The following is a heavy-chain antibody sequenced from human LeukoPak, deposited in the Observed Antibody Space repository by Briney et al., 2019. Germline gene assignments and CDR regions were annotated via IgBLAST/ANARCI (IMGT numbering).Heavy chain of an antibody. CDR1: GFTFSSYS. CDR2: ISDSRDCK. D-gene: IGHD4/OR15-4a*01. CDR3: ARGGKLDYPFDH. V-gene: IGHV3-21*01. J-gene: IGHJ4*02. Sequence: GGSLRLSCEASGFTFSSYSMNWVRQAPGKGLEWVSTISDSRDCKYYADSVKGRFTVSADNAKNSLSLQMNSLRAEDTAVYYCARGGKLDYPFDHWGQGTLVTVSS.